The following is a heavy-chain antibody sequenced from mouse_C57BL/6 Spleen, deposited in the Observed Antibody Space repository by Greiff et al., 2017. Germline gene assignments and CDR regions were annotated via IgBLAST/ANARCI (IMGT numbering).Heavy chain of an antibody. CDR1: GYTFTSYG. CDR3: DREKGWYFDG. Sequence: VQLKQSGAELVRPGSSVKMSCKTSGYTFTSYGINWVKQRPGQGLEWIGYINIGNGYTEYKEKFKGKATLTSDTSSSTAYMQLSSLTSEDSAICFCDREKGWYFDGWGTGTTVTVSS. V-gene: IGHV1-58*01. J-gene: IGHJ1*03. CDR2: INIGNGYT.